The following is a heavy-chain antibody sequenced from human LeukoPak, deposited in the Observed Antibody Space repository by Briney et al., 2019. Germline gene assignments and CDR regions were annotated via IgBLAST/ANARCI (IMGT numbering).Heavy chain of an antibody. CDR2: ISYDGSNK. CDR1: GFTFSSYG. CDR3: RGVLAAYGNWFDP. V-gene: IGHV3-30*03. D-gene: IGHD2-2*01. J-gene: IGHJ5*02. Sequence: GGSLRLSCAASGFTFSSYGMHWVRQAPGKGLEWVAVISYDGSNKYYADSVKGRFTISRDNSKNTLYLQMNSLRAEDTAVYFCRGVLAAYGNWFDPWGQGTLVTVSS.